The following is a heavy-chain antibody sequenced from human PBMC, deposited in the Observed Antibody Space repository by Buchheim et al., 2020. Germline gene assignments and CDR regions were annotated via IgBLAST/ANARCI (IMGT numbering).Heavy chain of an antibody. CDR3: ARDLPYYYDSSGYMAGY. D-gene: IGHD3-22*01. CDR1: GFTFSSYE. J-gene: IGHJ4*02. V-gene: IGHV3-48*03. Sequence: EVQLVESGGGLVQPGGSLRLSCAASGFTFSSYEMNWVRQAPGKGLEWVSYISSSGSTIYYADSVKGRFPISRDNAKNSLYLQMNSLRAEDTAVYYCARDLPYYYDSSGYMAGYWGQGTL. CDR2: ISSSGSTI.